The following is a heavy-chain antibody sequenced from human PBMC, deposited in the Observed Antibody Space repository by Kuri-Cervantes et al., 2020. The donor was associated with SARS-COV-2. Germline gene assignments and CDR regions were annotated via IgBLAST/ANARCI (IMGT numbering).Heavy chain of an antibody. Sequence: GSLRLSCAASGVTFSKDWKSWVCQAPGKGMEWIGEINHSESNNYNPSLKSRVTISVDTSKNQFSLKLSSVTAADTAVYYCARPYCSSTICYKGWFNPWAKGPLSPFP. CDR1: GVTFSKDW. CDR2: INHSESN. V-gene: IGHV4-34*01. CDR3: ARPYCSSTICYKGWFNP. D-gene: IGHD2-2*02. J-gene: IGHJ5*02.